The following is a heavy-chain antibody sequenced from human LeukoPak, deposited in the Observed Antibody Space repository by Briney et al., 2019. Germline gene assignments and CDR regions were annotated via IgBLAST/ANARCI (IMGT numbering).Heavy chain of an antibody. J-gene: IGHJ4*02. V-gene: IGHV4-4*07. CDR1: GGAISRYY. CDR2: IYTSGST. CDR3: AREVVPAAIFDY. Sequence: SETLSLTCPVPGGAISRYYLSWVRQPAGKGLEWIGRIYTSGSTNYNPSLKSRVTMSVDTSKNQFSLKLSSVTAADTAVYYCAREVVPAAIFDYWGQGTLVTVSS. D-gene: IGHD2-2*01.